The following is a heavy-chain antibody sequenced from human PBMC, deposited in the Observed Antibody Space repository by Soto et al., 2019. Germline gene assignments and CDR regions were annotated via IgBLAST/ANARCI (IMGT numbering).Heavy chain of an antibody. CDR2: ISTTNSYI. Sequence: EVQLVESGGGLVKPGGALRLSCSAAGFTISSYTMNWVGQAPVRGLEWVSSISTTNSYIYYADSVKGRFTISRDNAKNSLYLQMNSLRAEDTAVYYCASPKGGAFDIWGHGTMVTVSS. CDR1: GFTISSYT. V-gene: IGHV3-21*01. J-gene: IGHJ3*02. CDR3: ASPKGGAFDI. D-gene: IGHD3-16*01.